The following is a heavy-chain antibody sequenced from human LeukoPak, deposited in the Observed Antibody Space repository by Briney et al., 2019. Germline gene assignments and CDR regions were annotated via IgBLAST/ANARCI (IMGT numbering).Heavy chain of an antibody. CDR2: IYCSGST. D-gene: IGHD5-24*01. J-gene: IGHJ4*02. CDR3: ARGGGYNYFDY. V-gene: IGHV4-59*11. CDR1: GDSISSHY. Sequence: ASETLSLTCTVSGDSISSHYWSWIRQPPGKGLEWIAYIYCSGSTNYNPSLKSRVTISVDTSKNQFSLRLSSVTAADTAVYYCARGGGYNYFDYWGQGTLVTVSS.